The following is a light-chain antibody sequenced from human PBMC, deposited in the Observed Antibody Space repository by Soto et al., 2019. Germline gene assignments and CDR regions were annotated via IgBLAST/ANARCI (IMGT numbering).Light chain of an antibody. J-gene: IGKJ5*01. CDR3: QQCSNWPPIT. CDR1: QSVSSN. CDR2: AAS. Sequence: EIVLTQSAASLSLSPGEGATLXCRASQSVSSNLAWYQQNPDQAHRLLIYAASTRAPGIPARFSGSGSGTAFTLTISSLEPADFAVYYCQQCSNWPPITFGQGTRLEIK. V-gene: IGKV3-11*01.